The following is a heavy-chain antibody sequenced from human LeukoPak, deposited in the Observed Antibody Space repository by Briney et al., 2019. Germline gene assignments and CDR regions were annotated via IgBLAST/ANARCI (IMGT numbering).Heavy chain of an antibody. CDR2: ISSSSSYI. D-gene: IGHD4-17*01. CDR1: GFTFSSFS. Sequence: GGSLRLSCAASGFTFSSFSMNYVRQAPGKGLEWVSSISSSSSYIYYADSVKGRFTISRDNAKNSLYLQMNSLRAEDTAVYYCARFKYGDYARGDYIEYWGQGTLVTVSS. V-gene: IGHV3-21*01. J-gene: IGHJ4*02. CDR3: ARFKYGDYARGDYIEY.